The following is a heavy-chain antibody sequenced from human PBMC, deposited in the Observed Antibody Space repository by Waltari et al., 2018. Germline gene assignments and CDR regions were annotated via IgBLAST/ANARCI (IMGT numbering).Heavy chain of an antibody. J-gene: IGHJ4*02. D-gene: IGHD1-26*01. CDR2: IKQDGSEK. CDR1: GFTFSSYW. Sequence: EVQLVESGGGLVQPGGSLRLSCAASGFTFSSYWRTWVRQAPGKGLEWVAKIKQDGSEKYYGDSVKGRFTIARDNAKNSLFLQMNSLRAEDTAVYYCAREGGNYGYWGQGTLVTVSS. V-gene: IGHV3-7*04. CDR3: AREGGNYGY.